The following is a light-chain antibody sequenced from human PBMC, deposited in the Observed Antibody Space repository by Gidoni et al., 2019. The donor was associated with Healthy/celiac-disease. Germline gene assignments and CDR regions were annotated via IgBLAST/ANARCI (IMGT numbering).Light chain of an antibody. CDR2: GAS. V-gene: IGKV3-15*01. J-gene: IGKJ2*03. CDR3: QQYNTWPR. Sequence: EIVMTQSPATLSVSPGERATLSCRASQRVSSNLAWYQQKPGQAPRLLIYGASTRATGIPARFSGSGSGTECTLTNSSMQSEDFAVYYCQQYNTWPRFGQGTKLEIK. CDR1: QRVSSN.